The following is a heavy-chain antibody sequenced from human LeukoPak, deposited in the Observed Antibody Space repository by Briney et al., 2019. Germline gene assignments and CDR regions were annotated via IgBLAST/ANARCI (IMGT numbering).Heavy chain of an antibody. CDR3: ARDSSGWQQAGY. D-gene: IGHD6-19*01. CDR1: GGTFTSYT. CDR2: IIPMLGIA. J-gene: IGHJ4*02. Sequence: SVKVSCVASGGTFTSYTICWVRHAPGQGLWWMGRIIPMLGIANYEQMFRGRVTITADTSTSTAYMELRSRRSGDQAVYYCARDSSGWQQAGYWGQGTLVTVSS. V-gene: IGHV1-69*10.